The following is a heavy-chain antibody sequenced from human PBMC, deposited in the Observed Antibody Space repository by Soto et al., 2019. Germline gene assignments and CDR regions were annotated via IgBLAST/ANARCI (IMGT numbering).Heavy chain of an antibody. CDR2: ISYDGSNK. D-gene: IGHD4-17*01. J-gene: IGHJ3*02. CDR1: GFTFSSYA. CDR3: ARARTTNDAFDI. Sequence: HPGGSLRLSCAASGFTFSSYAMHWVRQAPGKGLEWVAVISYDGSNKYYADSVKGRFTISRDNSKNTLYLQMNSLRAEDTAVYYCARARTTNDAFDIWGQGTMVTVSS. V-gene: IGHV3-30-3*01.